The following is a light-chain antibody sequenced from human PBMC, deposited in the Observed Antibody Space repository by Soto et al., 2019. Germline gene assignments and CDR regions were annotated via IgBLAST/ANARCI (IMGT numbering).Light chain of an antibody. Sequence: EIVLTQFPATLSLSPGDGATLSCRASQSVSSYLAWYQQKRGQAPRLLIYDSSNRATGIPARFSGSGSGTDFRLLIRSIEPEAFAVYYCQQPSNWPLTFGGGTKVEIK. CDR2: DSS. V-gene: IGKV3-11*01. CDR1: QSVSSY. CDR3: QQPSNWPLT. J-gene: IGKJ4*01.